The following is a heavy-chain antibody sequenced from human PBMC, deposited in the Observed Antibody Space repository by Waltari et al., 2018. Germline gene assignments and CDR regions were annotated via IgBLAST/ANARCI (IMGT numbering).Heavy chain of an antibody. CDR2: ISYSGDT. D-gene: IGHD3-3*01. V-gene: IGHV4-59*01. CDR1: GASIRGYH. CDR3: VRATVFGVVTDTFDI. J-gene: IGHJ3*02. Sequence: VQLQESGPGLVKPSETLSLTCAVSGASIRGYHWTWIRQPPGGGLEWIGHISYSGDTAWGPSLRSRVTISVDTSKNHFSLKLTSVTAADTAVYYCVRATVFGVVTDTFDIWSQGTMVTVSS.